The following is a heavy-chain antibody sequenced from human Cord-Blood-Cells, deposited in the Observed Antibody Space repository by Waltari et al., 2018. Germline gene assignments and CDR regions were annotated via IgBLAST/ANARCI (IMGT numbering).Heavy chain of an antibody. CDR3: ARVITMVRGVSIDY. D-gene: IGHD3-10*01. J-gene: IGHJ4*02. CDR2: IYYSGST. Sequence: QLQLQESGPGLVKPSETLSLTCTVSGGSISSSSYYWGWIRQPPGKGLEWIGSIYYSGSTYYNPSLKSRVTISVDMSKNQFSLKLSSVTAADTAVYYCARVITMVRGVSIDYWGQGTLVTVSS. CDR1: GGSISSSSYY. V-gene: IGHV4-39*07.